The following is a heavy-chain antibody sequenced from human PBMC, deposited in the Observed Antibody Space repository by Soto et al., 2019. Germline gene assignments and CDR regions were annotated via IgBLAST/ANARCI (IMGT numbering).Heavy chain of an antibody. D-gene: IGHD3-3*01. CDR3: AKDAGWTYPFDY. J-gene: IGHJ4*02. CDR1: VGTFSSYA. V-gene: IGHV1-69*13. CDR2: IIPIFGTA. Sequence: AVPVTCMATVGTFSSYAISWVRQAPGQGLEWMGGIIPIFGTANYAQKFQGRVTITADESTSTAYMELNSLRAEDTAVYYCAKDAGWTYPFDYWGQGTLVTVSA.